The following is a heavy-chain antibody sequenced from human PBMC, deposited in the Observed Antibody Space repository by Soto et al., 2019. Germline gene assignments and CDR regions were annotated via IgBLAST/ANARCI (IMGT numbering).Heavy chain of an antibody. CDR2: IYYSGST. J-gene: IGHJ4*02. D-gene: IGHD4-4*01. CDR3: AREAPHDYSIEPINWYFDY. CDR1: GGSISSGGYY. Sequence: SETLSLTCTVSGGSISSGGYYWSWIRQHPGKGLEWIGYIYYSGSTYYNPSLKSRVTISVDTSKNQFSLKLSSVTAADTAVYYCAREAPHDYSIEPINWYFDYWGQGTLVTVSS. V-gene: IGHV4-31*03.